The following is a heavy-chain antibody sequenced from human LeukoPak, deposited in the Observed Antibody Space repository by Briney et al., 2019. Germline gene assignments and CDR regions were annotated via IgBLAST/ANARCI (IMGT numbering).Heavy chain of an antibody. J-gene: IGHJ4*02. Sequence: GGSLRLSCAAAGFTVSSNYMSWVRQAPGKGLEWVSVIYSGGSTYYADSVKGRFTISRDNSKNTLYLQMNSLRTEDTAVYYCAKNWNDFHWGQGTLVTVSS. CDR1: GFTVSSNY. D-gene: IGHD1-1*01. CDR3: AKNWNDFH. V-gene: IGHV3-53*01. CDR2: IYSGGST.